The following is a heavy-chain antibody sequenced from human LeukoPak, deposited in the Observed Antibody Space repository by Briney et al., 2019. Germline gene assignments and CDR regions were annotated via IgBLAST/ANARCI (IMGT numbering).Heavy chain of an antibody. J-gene: IGHJ4*02. V-gene: IGHV3-21*04. CDR2: ISSGSTYK. CDR1: GFTFSSYE. Sequence: GGSLRLSCAASGFTFSSYEMNWVRQAPGKGLEWVSSISSGSTYKYYADSVKGRFTISRDNSKNTMYLQMNSLRAEDTAVYYCAKSREVDTTIVSTVWGQGTLVTVSS. D-gene: IGHD5-18*01. CDR3: AKSREVDTTIVSTV.